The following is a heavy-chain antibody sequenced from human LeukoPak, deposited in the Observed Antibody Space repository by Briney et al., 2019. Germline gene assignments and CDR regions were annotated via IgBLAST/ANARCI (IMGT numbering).Heavy chain of an antibody. CDR3: ARDSITVSVGAFDI. V-gene: IGHV3-64*01. CDR1: GFTFSTYY. D-gene: IGHD2-2*01. J-gene: IGHJ3*02. Sequence: GGSLRLSCAASGFTFSTYYMNWVRQAPGKGLEYVSAISSNGGSTYYANSVKGRFTISRDNSKNTLYLQMGSLRAKDMGVYYCARDSITVSVGAFDIWGQGTMVIVSS. CDR2: ISSNGGST.